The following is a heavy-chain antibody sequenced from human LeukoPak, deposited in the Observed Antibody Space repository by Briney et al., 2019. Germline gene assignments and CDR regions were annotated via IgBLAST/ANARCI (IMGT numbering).Heavy chain of an antibody. CDR3: ARGVQKDYGGLGH. Sequence: GASVRVSCKASGYTFTSYYMHWVRQAPGQGLEWMGIINPSGGSTSYAQKFQGRVTMTRDTSTSTVYMELSSLRSDDTAVYYCARGVQKDYGGLGHWGQGTLVTVSS. V-gene: IGHV1-46*01. D-gene: IGHD4-23*01. J-gene: IGHJ4*02. CDR1: GYTFTSYY. CDR2: INPSGGST.